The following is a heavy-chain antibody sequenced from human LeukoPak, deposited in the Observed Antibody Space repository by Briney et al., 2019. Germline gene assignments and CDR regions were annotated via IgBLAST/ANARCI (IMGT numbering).Heavy chain of an antibody. CDR1: GYTFTGYY. J-gene: IGHJ4*02. CDR2: ISAYNGNT. CDR3: ASDGYNAYFDY. D-gene: IGHD5-24*01. Sequence: ASVKVSCKASGYTFTGYYMHWVRQAPGQGLEWMGWISAYNGNTNYAQKLQGRVTMTTDTSTSTAYMELRSLRSDDTAVYYCASDGYNAYFDYWGQGTLVTVSS. V-gene: IGHV1-18*04.